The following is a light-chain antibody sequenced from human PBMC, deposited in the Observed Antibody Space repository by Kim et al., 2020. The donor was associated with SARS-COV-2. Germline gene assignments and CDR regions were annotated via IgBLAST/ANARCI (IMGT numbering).Light chain of an antibody. CDR3: QQYENWDS. CDR2: GAS. CDR1: QSVTSN. J-gene: IGKJ2*03. Sequence: LSVATGERATRACRASQSVTSNLAWYQKRPGQAPRLLISGASTRATGIPARFSGSGSGTEFTLTISSLQSEDFAVYYCQQYENWDSFGQGTKLEI. V-gene: IGKV3-15*01.